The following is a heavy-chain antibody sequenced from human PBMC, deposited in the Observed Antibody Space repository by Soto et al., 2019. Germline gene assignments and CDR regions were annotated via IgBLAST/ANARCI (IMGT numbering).Heavy chain of an antibody. Sequence: SETLSLTCTVSGGSISSGGYYWSWIRQHPGKGLEWIGYIYYSGSTYYNPSLKSRVTISVDTSKNQFSLKLSSVTAADTAVYYCARSPGSRTVAGYFDYWGQGTLVTVSS. D-gene: IGHD6-19*01. CDR2: IYYSGST. CDR1: GGSISSGGYY. V-gene: IGHV4-31*03. CDR3: ARSPGSRTVAGYFDY. J-gene: IGHJ4*02.